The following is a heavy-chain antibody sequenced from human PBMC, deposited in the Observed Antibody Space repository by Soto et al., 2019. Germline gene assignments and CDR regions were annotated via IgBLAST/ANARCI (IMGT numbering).Heavy chain of an antibody. CDR3: GHRTEKFDP. V-gene: IGHV2-5*02. J-gene: IGHJ5*02. CDR1: GFSLSTSGVG. CDR2: IYWDDDK. Sequence: QITLKESGPTLVKPTQTLTLTCTFSGFSLSTSGVGVAWIRQPPGKALEWLALIYWDDDKRYSPSLKSRLTITNNTSKNHVVLTLTKMDPVDTATYYCGHRTEKFDPWGQGTLVTVSS.